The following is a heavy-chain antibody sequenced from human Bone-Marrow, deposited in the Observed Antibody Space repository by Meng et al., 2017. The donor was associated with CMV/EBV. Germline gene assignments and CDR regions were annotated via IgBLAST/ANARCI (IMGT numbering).Heavy chain of an antibody. J-gene: IGHJ5*02. V-gene: IGHV1-2*02. Sequence: ASVKVSCKASGYTFTGYYMHWVRQAPGQGLEWMGWINPNSGGTNYAQKFQGRVTMTRDTSISTAYMELSRLRSDDTAVYYCARSSDRKSHRGWFDPWGQGNLVHVAS. CDR2: INPNSGGT. CDR3: ARSSDRKSHRGWFDP. D-gene: IGHD1-14*01. CDR1: GYTFTGYY.